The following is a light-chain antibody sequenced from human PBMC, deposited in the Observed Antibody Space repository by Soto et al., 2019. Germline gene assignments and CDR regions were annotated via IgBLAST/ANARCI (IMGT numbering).Light chain of an antibody. J-gene: IGKJ1*01. CDR3: QQYNNWPPRRT. Sequence: EIVMTQSPATLSVSPGERATLSCRASQSVSSNLAWYQQNPGQAPRLLIYGASTRATGIPARFSGSGSGTEFTLSISSMQSEEFAVYYCQQYNNWPPRRTCGQGTKVEIK. V-gene: IGKV3-15*01. CDR2: GAS. CDR1: QSVSSN.